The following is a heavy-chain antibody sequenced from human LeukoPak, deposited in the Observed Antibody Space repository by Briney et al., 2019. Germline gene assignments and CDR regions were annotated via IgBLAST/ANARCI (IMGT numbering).Heavy chain of an antibody. J-gene: IGHJ4*02. V-gene: IGHV3-7*03. CDR3: ARAQSLGY. D-gene: IGHD3-16*01. CDR2: IKQDGSEK. CDR1: GFTFSTYW. Sequence: GGSLRLSCAASGFTFSTYWVTWVRQAPGKGPEWVARIKQDGSEKYYVDSVKGRFIISRDNAKNSLYLQMNSLRAEDTAVYYCARAQSLGYWGQGTLVTVSS.